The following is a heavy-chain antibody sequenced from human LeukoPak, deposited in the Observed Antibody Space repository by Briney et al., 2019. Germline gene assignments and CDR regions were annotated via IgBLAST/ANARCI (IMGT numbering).Heavy chain of an antibody. Sequence: SETLSLTCAVYGGSFSGYYWSWIRQPPGKGLEWIGEINHSGSTNCNPSLKSRVTISVDTSKNQFSLKLSSVTAADTAVYYCARRHDILTGYYKGGRLFDYWGQGTLVTVSS. J-gene: IGHJ4*02. CDR2: INHSGST. V-gene: IGHV4-34*01. CDR3: ARRHDILTGYYKGGRLFDY. D-gene: IGHD3-9*01. CDR1: GGSFSGYY.